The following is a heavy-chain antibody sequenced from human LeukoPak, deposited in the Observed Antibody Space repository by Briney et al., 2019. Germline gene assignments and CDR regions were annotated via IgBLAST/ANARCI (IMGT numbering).Heavy chain of an antibody. Sequence: PSETLSLTCTVSGGSISSYYWSWIRQPAGKGLEWIGHIYTSGSTNYNPPLKSRVTMSVDTSKNQFSLKLSSVTAADTAVYYCARVDTTGYYYYYGMDVWGQGTTVTVSS. V-gene: IGHV4-4*07. CDR1: GGSISSYY. J-gene: IGHJ6*02. D-gene: IGHD2/OR15-2a*01. CDR3: ARVDTTGYYYYYGMDV. CDR2: IYTSGST.